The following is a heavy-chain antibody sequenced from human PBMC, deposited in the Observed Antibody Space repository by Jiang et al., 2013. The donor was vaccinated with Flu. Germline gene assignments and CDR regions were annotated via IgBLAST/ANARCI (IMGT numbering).Heavy chain of an antibody. V-gene: IGHV3-23*01. J-gene: IGHJ4*02. CDR1: GFTFSSYA. CDR3: YGNRGYYGSGSRNFDY. Sequence: VQLLESGGGLVQPGGSLRLSCAASGFTFSSYAMSWVRQAPGKGLEWVSAISGSGGSTYYADSVKGRFTISRDNSKNTLYLQMNSLRAEDTAVYYCYGNRGYYGSGSRNFDYWGQGTLVTVSS. CDR2: ISGSGGST. D-gene: IGHD3-10*01.